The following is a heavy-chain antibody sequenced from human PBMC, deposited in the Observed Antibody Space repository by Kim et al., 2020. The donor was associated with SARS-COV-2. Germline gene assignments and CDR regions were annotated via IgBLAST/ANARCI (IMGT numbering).Heavy chain of an antibody. CDR3: ASLGAYGSGSYTLDY. D-gene: IGHD3-10*01. J-gene: IGHJ4*02. Sequence: PSLKSRVTISVDTSKNQFSLKLSSVTAADTAVYYCASLGAYGSGSYTLDYWGQGTLVTVSS. V-gene: IGHV4-34*01.